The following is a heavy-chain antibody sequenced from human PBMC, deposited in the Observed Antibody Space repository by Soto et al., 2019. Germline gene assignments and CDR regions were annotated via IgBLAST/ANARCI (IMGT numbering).Heavy chain of an antibody. J-gene: IGHJ6*02. CDR3: ARALLSHSYDSGGYDPYFHAMDV. V-gene: IGHV1-69*06. D-gene: IGHD3-22*01. CDR1: GGTFSSLD. Sequence: SVKVSCKASGGTFSSLDINWVRQAPGQGLEWMGGIIPISETTNYAQIFQGRVSIVADISTSTAYMELSRLRSEDTAVYYCARALLSHSYDSGGYDPYFHAMDVWGQGTPVTVSS. CDR2: IIPISETT.